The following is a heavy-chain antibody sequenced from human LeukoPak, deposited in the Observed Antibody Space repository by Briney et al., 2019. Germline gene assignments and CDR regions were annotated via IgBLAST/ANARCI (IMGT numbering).Heavy chain of an antibody. J-gene: IGHJ4*02. CDR2: MYYSGST. Sequence: PSETLSLTCTVSGGSVISYTYYWGWIRQPPGKGLEWIGSMYYSGSTYCNPSLKSRVTISIDTSKNQFSLKLSSMTAADTAVYYCGRYGSGSHEAFDYWGQGTLVTVSS. CDR1: GGSVISYTYY. D-gene: IGHD3-10*01. CDR3: GRYGSGSHEAFDY. V-gene: IGHV4-39*07.